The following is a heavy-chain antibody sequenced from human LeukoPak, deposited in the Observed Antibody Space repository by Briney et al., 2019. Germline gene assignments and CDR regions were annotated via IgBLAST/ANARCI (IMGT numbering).Heavy chain of an antibody. CDR3: ARQRYCSSTSCYGGGGYFDY. J-gene: IGHJ4*02. Sequence: SETLSLTCAVSGYSISSGYYWGWIRQPPGKGLEWIGSIYYSGSTYYNPSLKSRVTISVDTSKNQFSLKLSSVTAADTAVYYCARQRYCSSTSCYGGGGYFDYWGQGTLVTVSS. V-gene: IGHV4-38-2*01. CDR2: IYYSGST. CDR1: GYSISSGYY. D-gene: IGHD2-2*01.